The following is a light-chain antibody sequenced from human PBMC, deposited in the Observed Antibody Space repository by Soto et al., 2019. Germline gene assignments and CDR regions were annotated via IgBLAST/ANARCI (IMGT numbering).Light chain of an antibody. Sequence: EIVMTQSPATLSVSPGERATLSCRASQSVSSNLAWYQQKPGQAPRLLIYSESTRATGIPARFSGSGSGTEFTLTISSLQSEDFAVYYCQQYNNWPLTFGGGTKVEIK. CDR2: SES. CDR1: QSVSSN. CDR3: QQYNNWPLT. J-gene: IGKJ4*01. V-gene: IGKV3D-15*01.